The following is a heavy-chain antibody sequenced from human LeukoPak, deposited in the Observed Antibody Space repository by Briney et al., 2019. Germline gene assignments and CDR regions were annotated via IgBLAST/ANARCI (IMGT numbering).Heavy chain of an antibody. CDR2: IKQDGSEK. CDR3: AELGITMIGGV. Sequence: GGSLRLSCAASGFTFSSYWMSWVRQAPGKGLEWVANIKQDGSEKYYVDSVKGRFTISRDNAKNSLNLQMNSLRAEDTAVYYCAELGITMIGGVWGKGTTVTISS. V-gene: IGHV3-7*01. D-gene: IGHD3-10*02. CDR1: GFTFSSYW. J-gene: IGHJ6*04.